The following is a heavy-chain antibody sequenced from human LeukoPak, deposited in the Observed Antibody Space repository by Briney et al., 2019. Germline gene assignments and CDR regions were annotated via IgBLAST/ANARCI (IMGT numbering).Heavy chain of an antibody. V-gene: IGHV1-2*02. D-gene: IGHD3-22*01. Sequence: ASVKVSCKASGYIFTGSYIHWVRQAPGQGLEWMGWINPNSGDTNYAQKFQGRVTMTRDTSISTACMELSRLRSDDTAVYYCAKERFYYDSSGYDLAWGPGTLVTVSS. J-gene: IGHJ4*02. CDR1: GYIFTGSY. CDR2: INPNSGDT. CDR3: AKERFYYDSSGYDLA.